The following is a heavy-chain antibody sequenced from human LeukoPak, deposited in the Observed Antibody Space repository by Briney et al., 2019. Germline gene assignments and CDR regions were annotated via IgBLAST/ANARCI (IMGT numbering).Heavy chain of an antibody. CDR1: GYTFTSYG. Sequence: ASVKVSCKASGYTFTSYGISWVRQAPGQGLEWMGWISTYNGNTNYAQKFQGRVTMTRDTSISTAYMELSRLRSDDTAVYYCARDPSGSYSEDAFDLWGQGTMVTVSS. V-gene: IGHV1-18*01. CDR2: ISTYNGNT. CDR3: ARDPSGSYSEDAFDL. D-gene: IGHD1-26*01. J-gene: IGHJ3*01.